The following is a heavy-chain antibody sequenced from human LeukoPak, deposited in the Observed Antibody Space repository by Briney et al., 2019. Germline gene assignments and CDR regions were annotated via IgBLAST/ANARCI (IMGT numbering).Heavy chain of an antibody. CDR1: GGSISSYY. V-gene: IGHV4-59*01. CDR3: ARGEGIAAAEYHFDY. Sequence: SETLSLTCTVSGGSISSYYWSWFRQPPGKGLEWIGYIYYSGSTNYNPSLKSRVTISVDTSKNQFSLKLSSVTAADTAVYYCARGEGIAAAEYHFDYWGQGTLVTVSS. J-gene: IGHJ4*02. CDR2: IYYSGST. D-gene: IGHD6-13*01.